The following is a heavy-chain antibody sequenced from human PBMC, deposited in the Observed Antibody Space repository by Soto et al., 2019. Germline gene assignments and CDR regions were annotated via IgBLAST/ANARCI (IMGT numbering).Heavy chain of an antibody. Sequence: SVKVSCKASGGTFSSYAISWVRQAPGQGLEWMGGIIPIFGTANYAQKFQGRVTITADESTSTAYMELSSLRSEDTAVYYCARSKYYYDSSGYYYSLRYYGMDVWGQGTTVTVS. V-gene: IGHV1-69*13. J-gene: IGHJ6*02. CDR1: GGTFSSYA. CDR2: IIPIFGTA. D-gene: IGHD3-22*01. CDR3: ARSKYYYDSSGYYYSLRYYGMDV.